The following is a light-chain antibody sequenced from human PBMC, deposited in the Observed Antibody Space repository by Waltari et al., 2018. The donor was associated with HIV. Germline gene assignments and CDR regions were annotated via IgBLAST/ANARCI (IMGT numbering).Light chain of an antibody. CDR2: GAS. V-gene: IGKV1-6*02. J-gene: IGKJ3*01. CDR1: QGIRND. Sequence: AIQMTQSPSSLSASVGDNFTITCRASQGIRNDLRWYQHRPGKAPKLLIYGASTLDSGVPSRFSGGGSGTVFTLTVNSLQPEDFATYYCLQEYTYPRTFGPGTKVDV. CDR3: LQEYTYPRT.